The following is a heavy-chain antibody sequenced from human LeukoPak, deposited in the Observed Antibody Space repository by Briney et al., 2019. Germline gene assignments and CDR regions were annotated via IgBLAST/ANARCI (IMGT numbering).Heavy chain of an antibody. CDR1: GFTFSSYA. CDR2: ISSNGGST. D-gene: IGHD4-17*01. CDR3: VKDTNYGAHYFDY. J-gene: IGHJ4*02. Sequence: GGSLRLSCAASGFTFSSYAMHWVRQAPGKGLEYVSAISSNGGSTYYADSVKGRFTISRDNSKNTLYLQMSSLRAEDTAVYYCVKDTNYGAHYFDYWGQGTLVTVSS. V-gene: IGHV3-64D*06.